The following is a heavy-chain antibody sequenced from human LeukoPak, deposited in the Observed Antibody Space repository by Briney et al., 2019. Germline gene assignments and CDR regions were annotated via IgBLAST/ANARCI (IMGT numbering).Heavy chain of an antibody. D-gene: IGHD1-26*01. CDR1: GFTFSSYW. V-gene: IGHV3-74*01. CDR3: ARGGIYHGFDI. J-gene: IGHJ3*02. Sequence: GGPLRLSCAASGFTFSSYWMHWVRQAPGKGLVWVSRINSDGSGTIYADSVKGRFTISRDNAKNTLYLQMNSLRAEDTAVYYCARGGIYHGFDIWGQGTMVTVSS. CDR2: INSDGSGT.